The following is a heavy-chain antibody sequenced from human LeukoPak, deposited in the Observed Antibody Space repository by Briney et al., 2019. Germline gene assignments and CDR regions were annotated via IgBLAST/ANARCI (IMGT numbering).Heavy chain of an antibody. V-gene: IGHV4-39*07. J-gene: IGHJ6*03. CDR2: IYYSGST. Sequence: PSETLSLTCTVSGGSISSSSYYWGWIRQPPGKGLEWIGSIYYSGSTYYNPSLKSRVTISVDTSKNQFSLKLSSVTAADTAVYYCARVKLTPYYYYYMDVWGKGTTVTVSS. CDR3: ARVKLTPYYYYYMDV. CDR1: GGSISSSSYY. D-gene: IGHD4-23*01.